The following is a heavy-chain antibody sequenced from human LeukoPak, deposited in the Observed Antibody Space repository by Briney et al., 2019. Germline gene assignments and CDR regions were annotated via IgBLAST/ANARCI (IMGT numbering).Heavy chain of an antibody. J-gene: IGHJ4*02. CDR2: IYSSGST. CDR3: AKDVRVLPAANFDF. V-gene: IGHV4-61*09. Sequence: SETLSLTCTVSGGSISSGSYCWSWIRQPAGKGLEWIGHIYSSGSTNYNPSLKGRVTISVDTSKNQFSLKLSSVTATDTAFYYCAKDVRVLPAANFDFWGQGTLVTVSS. CDR1: GGSISSGSYC. D-gene: IGHD2-2*01.